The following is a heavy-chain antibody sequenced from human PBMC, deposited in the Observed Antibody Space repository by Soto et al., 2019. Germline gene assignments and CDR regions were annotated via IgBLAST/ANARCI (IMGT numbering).Heavy chain of an antibody. D-gene: IGHD1-26*01. V-gene: IGHV4-4*07. CDR2: IYTSGST. CDR1: GGSISSYY. J-gene: IGHJ6*02. CDR3: ATDGEGELLHYYYGMDV. Sequence: QVQLQESGPGLVKPSETLSLTCTVSGGSISSYYWSWIRQPAGKGLEWIGRIYTSGSTNYNPSLKSRVTTSVDTSKNQFSLKLSSLTAADTAVYYCATDGEGELLHYYYGMDVWGQGTTVTVSS.